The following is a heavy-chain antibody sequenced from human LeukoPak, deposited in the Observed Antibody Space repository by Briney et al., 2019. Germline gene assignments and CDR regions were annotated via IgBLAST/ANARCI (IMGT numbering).Heavy chain of an antibody. CDR3: ARSNGWLNY. CDR1: GYSFSSYW. J-gene: IGHJ4*02. Sequence: GESLKISCQGSGYSFSSYWIGWVRQMPGKGVEWMGIIYPADSDTRYSPSFQGQVIMSADKSINTAYLQWSSLKASDTAMYYCARSNGWLNYWGQGTLVTVSS. V-gene: IGHV5-51*01. D-gene: IGHD6-19*01. CDR2: IYPADSDT.